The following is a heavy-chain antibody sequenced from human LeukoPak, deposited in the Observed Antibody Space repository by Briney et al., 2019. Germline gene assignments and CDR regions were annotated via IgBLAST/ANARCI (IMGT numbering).Heavy chain of an antibody. J-gene: IGHJ4*02. CDR2: ISGSSRTI. CDR3: ARDGPYYDILTGYYNPVRYFDY. V-gene: IGHV3-48*01. CDR1: GFTFSSYS. D-gene: IGHD3-9*01. Sequence: GGSLRLSCAASGFTFSSYSMNWVRQAPGRGLEWVSYISGSSRTIYYADSVKGRFTISRDNAKNSLYLQMNSLRAEDAAVYYCARDGPYYDILTGYYNPVRYFDYWGQGTLVTVSS.